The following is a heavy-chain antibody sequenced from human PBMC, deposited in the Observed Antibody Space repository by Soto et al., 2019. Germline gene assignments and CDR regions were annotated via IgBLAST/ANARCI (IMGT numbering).Heavy chain of an antibody. J-gene: IGHJ2*01. Sequence: QMQLVQSGAEVKKTGSSVKVSCKASGYTFTYRYLHWVRQAPGQALEWMGWITPFNGNTNYAQKFQDRVTITRDRSMSTAYMELSSPRSEDTAMYDCARSDTVTTKGWYFDLWGRGTLVTVSS. D-gene: IGHD4-17*01. V-gene: IGHV1-45*02. CDR1: GYTFTYRY. CDR3: ARSDTVTTKGWYFDL. CDR2: ITPFNGNT.